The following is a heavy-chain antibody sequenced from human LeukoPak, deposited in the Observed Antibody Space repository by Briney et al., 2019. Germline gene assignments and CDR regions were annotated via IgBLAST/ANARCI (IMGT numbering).Heavy chain of an antibody. V-gene: IGHV3-7*04. CDR1: GFTFSSYW. Sequence: GGSLRLSCAASGFTFSSYWMGWVRQAPGKGLEWVANINQDGNDKYYVDSVKGRFSISRDNAKNSLYLQINSLRAEDTAVYYCARVGRWGTQHTTDCSLDYWGQETLVTVSS. D-gene: IGHD2-21*02. CDR3: ARVGRWGTQHTTDCSLDY. J-gene: IGHJ4*02. CDR2: INQDGNDK.